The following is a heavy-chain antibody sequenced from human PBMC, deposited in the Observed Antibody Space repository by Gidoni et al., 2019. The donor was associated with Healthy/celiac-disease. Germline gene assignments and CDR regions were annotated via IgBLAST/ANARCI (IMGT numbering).Heavy chain of an antibody. J-gene: IGHJ1*01. Sequence: QVQLVQSGAEVKKPGASVTGSCKASGYTFTSYAMHWVRQAPGQRLEWMGWINAGNGNTKYSQKFQGRVTITRDTSASTAYMELSSLRSEDTAVYYCARGSGYYPKYFQHWGQGTLVTVSS. CDR2: INAGNGNT. CDR3: ARGSGYYPKYFQH. V-gene: IGHV1-3*01. CDR1: GYTFTSYA. D-gene: IGHD3-22*01.